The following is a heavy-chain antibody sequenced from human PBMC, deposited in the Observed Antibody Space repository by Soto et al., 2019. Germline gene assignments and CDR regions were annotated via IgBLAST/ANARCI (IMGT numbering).Heavy chain of an antibody. V-gene: IGHV3-9*01. D-gene: IGHD6-19*01. CDR1: GFTFDDYA. J-gene: IGHJ4*02. Sequence: GGSLRLSCAASGFTFDDYAMHWVRQAPGKGLEWVSGISWNSGSIGYADSVKGRFTISRDNAKNSLYLQMNSLRAEDTALYYCAKGGYGSGWGYYFDYWGQGTLVTVSS. CDR3: AKGGYGSGWGYYFDY. CDR2: ISWNSGSI.